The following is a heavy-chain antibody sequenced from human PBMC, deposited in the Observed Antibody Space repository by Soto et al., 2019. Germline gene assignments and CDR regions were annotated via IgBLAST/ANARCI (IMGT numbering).Heavy chain of an antibody. Sequence: NPSETLSLTCTVSGGSISSYYWSWIRQPPGKGLEWIGYIYYSGSTNYNPSLKSRVTISVDTSKNQFSLKLSSVTAADTAVYYCARDRAPYCSSTSCYRALYGMDVWGQGTTVTVSS. D-gene: IGHD2-2*02. CDR1: GGSISSYY. CDR2: IYYSGST. J-gene: IGHJ6*02. CDR3: ARDRAPYCSSTSCYRALYGMDV. V-gene: IGHV4-59*01.